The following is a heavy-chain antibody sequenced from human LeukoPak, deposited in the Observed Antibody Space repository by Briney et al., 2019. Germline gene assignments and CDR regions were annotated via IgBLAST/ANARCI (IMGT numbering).Heavy chain of an antibody. CDR3: VRKARSDDHFDY. J-gene: IGHJ4*02. CDR2: ITGSGDST. Sequence: QTGGSLRLSCAASGLTFSSNAMTWVRQAPGNGLECVSAITGSGDSTYYADSVKGRVTISIDNAKNSLYLQMNSLRFEDTAVYYCVRKARSDDHFDYWGQGTLVTVSS. CDR1: GLTFSSNA. V-gene: IGHV3-23*01. D-gene: IGHD1-1*01.